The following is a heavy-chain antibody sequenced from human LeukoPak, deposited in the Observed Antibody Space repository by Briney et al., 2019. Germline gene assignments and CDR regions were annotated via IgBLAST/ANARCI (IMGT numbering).Heavy chain of an antibody. CDR3: ARGRDYYDFWSGYYSLDY. J-gene: IGHJ4*02. V-gene: IGHV4-34*01. CDR1: GGSLSGYY. CDR2: INHSGST. Sequence: SETLSLTCAVYGGSLSGYYWSWIRQPPGKGLEWIGEINHSGSTNYNPSLKSRVTISVDTSKNQFSLKLSSVTAADTAVYYCARGRDYYDFWSGYYSLDYWGQGTLVTVSS. D-gene: IGHD3-3*01.